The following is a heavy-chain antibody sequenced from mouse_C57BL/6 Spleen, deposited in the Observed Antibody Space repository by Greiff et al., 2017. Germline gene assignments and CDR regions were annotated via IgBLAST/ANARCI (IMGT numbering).Heavy chain of an antibody. CDR3: ARNSANYYGSSFDY. D-gene: IGHD1-1*01. V-gene: IGHV1-26*01. CDR2: INPNNGGT. CDR1: GYTFTDYY. J-gene: IGHJ2*01. Sequence: EVQLQQSGPELVKPGASVKISCKASGYTFTDYYMNWVKQSHGKSLEWIGDINPNNGGTSYNQKFKGKATLTVDKSSSTAYMELRSLTSEDSAVYYCARNSANYYGSSFDYWGQGTTLTVSS.